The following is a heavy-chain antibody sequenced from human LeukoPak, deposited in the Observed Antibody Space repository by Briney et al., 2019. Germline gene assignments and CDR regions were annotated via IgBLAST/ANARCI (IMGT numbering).Heavy chain of an antibody. Sequence: GGSLRLSCAASGFTFSSYAMSWVRQAPGKGLEWVSAISGSGGSTYYADSVKGRFTISRDNSKNTLYLQMNSLRAEDTAVYYCAKEGMDYDYVWGSYRSPIDYWGQGTLVTVSS. CDR3: AKEGMDYDYVWGSYRSPIDY. V-gene: IGHV3-23*01. J-gene: IGHJ4*02. D-gene: IGHD3-16*02. CDR2: ISGSGGST. CDR1: GFTFSSYA.